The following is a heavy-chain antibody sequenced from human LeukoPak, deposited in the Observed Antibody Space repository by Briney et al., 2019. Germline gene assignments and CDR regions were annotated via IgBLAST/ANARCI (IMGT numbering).Heavy chain of an antibody. D-gene: IGHD2-2*01. V-gene: IGHV3-66*02. CDR2: IYSGGST. CDR1: GFTVSSNY. Sequence: GGSLRLSCAASGFTVSSNYMSWVRQAPGKGLEWVSVIYSGGSTYYSDSVKGRFTISRDNSKNTLYLQMNSLRAEDTAVYYCARGGGTYYLLLGENWFDPWGQRTLVTVSS. J-gene: IGHJ5*02. CDR3: ARGGGTYYLLLGENWFDP.